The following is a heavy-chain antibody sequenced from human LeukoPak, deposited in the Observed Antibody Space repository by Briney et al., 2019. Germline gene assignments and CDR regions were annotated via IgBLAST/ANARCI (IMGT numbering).Heavy chain of an antibody. CDR3: ARGKGIYCGGDCSALDY. J-gene: IGHJ4*02. V-gene: IGHV3-64*01. CDR1: GFTFSTYA. CDR2: ITTDGGSA. Sequence: SGGSLTLSCAASGFTFSTYAMHWLRQAPGKGLEYVSAITTDGGSAYYANSVNGRFTISRDNSKNTLYLQMGSLRTEDMAVYYCARGKGIYCGGDCSALDYWGQGTLVTVSS. D-gene: IGHD2-21*02.